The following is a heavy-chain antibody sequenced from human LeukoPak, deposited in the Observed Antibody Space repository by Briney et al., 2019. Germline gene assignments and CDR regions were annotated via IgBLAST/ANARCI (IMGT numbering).Heavy chain of an antibody. CDR1: GFPFSSYW. CDR3: SRGTTGKRYYFVF. D-gene: IGHD1-7*01. V-gene: IGHV3-74*01. CDR2: INSDGSST. J-gene: IGHJ4*02. Sequence: PGGSLRLSCAASGFPFSSYWMHWVRQAPGKGLVWVSRINSDGSSTSYADSVKGRFTISRDNAKNTLYLQMNSLRAEDTAVYYCSRGTTGKRYYFVFWGQGTLVTVSS.